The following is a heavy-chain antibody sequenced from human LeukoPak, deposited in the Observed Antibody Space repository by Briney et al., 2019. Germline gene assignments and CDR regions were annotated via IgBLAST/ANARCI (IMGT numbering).Heavy chain of an antibody. V-gene: IGHV3-30-3*01. CDR2: ISYDGSNK. Sequence: GGSLRLSCAASGFTFSNAWMSWVRQAPGKGLEWVAVISYDGSNKYYADSVKGRFTISRDNSKNTLYLQMNSLRAEDTAVYYCARDPYCSSTSCYTLTSYYFDYWGQGTLVTVSS. CDR1: GFTFSNAW. D-gene: IGHD2-2*02. CDR3: ARDPYCSSTSCYTLTSYYFDY. J-gene: IGHJ4*02.